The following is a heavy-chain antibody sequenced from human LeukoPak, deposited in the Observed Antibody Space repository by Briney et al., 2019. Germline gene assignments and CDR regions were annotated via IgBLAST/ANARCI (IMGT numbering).Heavy chain of an antibody. Sequence: SETLSLTCTVSGAYINSSNYYWGWIRLPPGKGLEWIGNMYYSGSTYYNASLKSRVSISIDTSRNQFSLRLNSVTAADTAVCYCARAAIRPKFYFDYWGQGTLVTVSS. V-gene: IGHV4-39*07. CDR3: ARAAIRPKFYFDY. CDR1: GAYINSSNYY. J-gene: IGHJ4*02. D-gene: IGHD6-6*01. CDR2: MYYSGST.